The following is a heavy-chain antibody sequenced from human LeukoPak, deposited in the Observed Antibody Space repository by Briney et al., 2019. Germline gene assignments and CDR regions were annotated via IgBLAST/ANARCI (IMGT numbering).Heavy chain of an antibody. V-gene: IGHV4-61*02. J-gene: IGHJ5*02. Sequence: PSQTQSLTCTVSGGSISSGSYYWSWIRQPAGKGLEWIGRIYTSGSTNYNPSLKSRVTISVDTSKNQFSLKLSSVTAADTAVYYCARKITRGDWFDPWGQGTLVTVSS. CDR1: GGSISSGSYY. CDR3: ARKITRGDWFDP. D-gene: IGHD3-10*01. CDR2: IYTSGST.